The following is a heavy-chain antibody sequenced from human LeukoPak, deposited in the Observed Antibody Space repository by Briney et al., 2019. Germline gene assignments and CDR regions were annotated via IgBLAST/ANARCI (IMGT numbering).Heavy chain of an antibody. J-gene: IGHJ4*02. V-gene: IGHV3-7*01. D-gene: IGHD6-19*01. Sequence: QAGGSLRLSCEASGFTFRNYWMIWVRQAPGKGLERVANIEEDGSETYYVDSVKGRFTISRDNTKNSLFLQMNSLRVEDTAVYYCANKHPPLAGLRGPLDYWGQGTLVTVSS. CDR1: GFTFRNYW. CDR2: IEEDGSET. CDR3: ANKHPPLAGLRGPLDY.